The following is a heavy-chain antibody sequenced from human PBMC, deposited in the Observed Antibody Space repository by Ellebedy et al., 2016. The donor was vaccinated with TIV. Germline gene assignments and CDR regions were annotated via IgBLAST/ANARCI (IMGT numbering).Heavy chain of an antibody. CDR3: ATAGSYRFDY. CDR1: GFTFSTYW. J-gene: IGHJ4*02. Sequence: GESLKISCAASGFTFSTYWMHWVRQAPRKGLVWVSRMNSDGTTIDYADSVKGRFTISRDNAKNTLFLQMNSLTVDDTAVYYCATAGSYRFDYWGQGTLVTVSS. CDR2: MNSDGTTI. V-gene: IGHV3-74*01. D-gene: IGHD1-26*01.